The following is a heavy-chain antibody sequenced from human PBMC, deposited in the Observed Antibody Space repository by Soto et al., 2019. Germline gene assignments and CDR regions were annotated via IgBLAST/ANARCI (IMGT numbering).Heavy chain of an antibody. CDR2: IYYSGST. V-gene: IGHV4-31*03. CDR3: ARGEGYCSGGSCSTIVALFDY. Sequence: QVQLQESGPGLVKPSQTLSLTCTVSGGSISSGGYYWSWIRQHPGKGLEWIGYIYYSGSTYYNPSLKSRVTISVDTSKNQFSLKLSSVTAADTAVYYCARGEGYCSGGSCSTIVALFDYWGQGTLVTVSS. CDR1: GGSISSGGYY. J-gene: IGHJ4*02. D-gene: IGHD2-15*01.